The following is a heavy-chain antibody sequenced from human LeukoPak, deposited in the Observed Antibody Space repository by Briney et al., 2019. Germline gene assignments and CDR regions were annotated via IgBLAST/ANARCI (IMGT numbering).Heavy chain of an antibody. D-gene: IGHD3-10*01. CDR2: IGTAGDT. CDR1: GFTFSNYD. V-gene: IGHV3-13*01. Sequence: GGSLRLSCAASGFTFSNYDMHWVRQATGKGLEWVSAIGTAGDTYYPGSVKGRFTISRENAKNSLYLQMNSLRAEDTAVYYCARAGALAFYGSGSYFGMDVWGQGTTVTVSS. CDR3: ARAGALAFYGSGSYFGMDV. J-gene: IGHJ6*02.